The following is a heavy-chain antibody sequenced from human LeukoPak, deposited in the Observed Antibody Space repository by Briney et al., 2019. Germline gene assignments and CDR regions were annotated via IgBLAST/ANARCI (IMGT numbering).Heavy chain of an antibody. J-gene: IGHJ4*02. D-gene: IGHD6-13*01. CDR1: GFSFSTYS. CDR2: ISSTSVYI. CDR3: ARVLGGAATGTVSSDY. Sequence: GGSPRLSCAASGFSFSTYSLNWVRQAPGKGLEWVSSISSTSVYIYYADSVKGRFTISRDNAKNLMYLQMNSLRVEDTAVYYCARVLGGAATGTVSSDYWGQGILVTVSS. V-gene: IGHV3-21*01.